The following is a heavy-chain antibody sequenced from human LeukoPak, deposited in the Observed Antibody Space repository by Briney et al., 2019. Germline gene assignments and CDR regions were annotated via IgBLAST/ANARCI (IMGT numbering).Heavy chain of an antibody. V-gene: IGHV3-23*01. CDR3: AKSVVRHGDYGCFDY. CDR1: GFTFSSYA. D-gene: IGHD4-17*01. Sequence: GGSLRLSCAASGFTFSSYAMSWVRQAPGKGLEWVSAISGSGGSTYYADSVKGRFTISRDNSRNTLYLQMNSLRAEDTAVYYCAKSVVRHGDYGCFDYWGQGTLVTVSS. CDR2: ISGSGGST. J-gene: IGHJ4*02.